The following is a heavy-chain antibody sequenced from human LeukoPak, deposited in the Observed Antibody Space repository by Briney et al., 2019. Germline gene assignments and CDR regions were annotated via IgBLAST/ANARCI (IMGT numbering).Heavy chain of an antibody. CDR3: AKALGSGADHRNFDS. D-gene: IGHD4/OR15-4a*01. V-gene: IGHV3-23*01. CDR2: ISGSGGSA. CDR1: GFTFSSCV. Sequence: GGSLRLSCAAPGFTFSSCVMSWVRQAPGKGLEWVSGISGSGGSAYYADSVKGRFTSSRDNSKNTLYLQMSSLRAEDTAVYYCAKALGSGADHRNFDSWGQGTLVTVSS. J-gene: IGHJ4*02.